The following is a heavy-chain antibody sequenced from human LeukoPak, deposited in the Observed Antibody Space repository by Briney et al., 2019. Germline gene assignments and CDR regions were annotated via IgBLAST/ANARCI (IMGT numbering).Heavy chain of an antibody. CDR3: ARERGVGGTTWGDIGY. D-gene: IGHD1-26*01. Sequence: PGGSLRLSCAASGFTFSSYGIHWVRQAPGKGLECVAVIWYDGSNKYYADSVKGRFTISRDNSKNTLYLQMNSLRAEDTAVYYCARERGVGGTTWGDIGYWGQGTLVTVSS. CDR1: GFTFSSYG. V-gene: IGHV3-33*01. CDR2: IWYDGSNK. J-gene: IGHJ4*02.